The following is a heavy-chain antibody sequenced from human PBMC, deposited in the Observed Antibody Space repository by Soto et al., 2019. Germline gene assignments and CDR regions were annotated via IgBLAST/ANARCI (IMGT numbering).Heavy chain of an antibody. Sequence: SETLSLTCTVSGGSVSSGSYYWSWIRQPPGKGLEWIGYIYYSGSTNYNPSLKSRVTISVDTSKNQFSLKLSSVTAAATAVYYCARDQEAGRYYYYGMYVWGQGTTVTVSS. J-gene: IGHJ6*02. V-gene: IGHV4-61*01. D-gene: IGHD1-1*01. CDR3: ARDQEAGRYYYYGMYV. CDR2: IYYSGST. CDR1: GGSVSSGSYY.